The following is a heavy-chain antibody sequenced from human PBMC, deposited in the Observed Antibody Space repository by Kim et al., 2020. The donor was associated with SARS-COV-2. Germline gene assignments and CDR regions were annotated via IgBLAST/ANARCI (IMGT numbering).Heavy chain of an antibody. Sequence: LTSRVTRSVDTSKNQFSLKLSSVTAADTAVYYCARDRGAAAGTMGSWFDPWGQGTLVTVSS. CDR3: ARDRGAAAGTMGSWFDP. D-gene: IGHD6-13*01. V-gene: IGHV4-34*01. J-gene: IGHJ5*02.